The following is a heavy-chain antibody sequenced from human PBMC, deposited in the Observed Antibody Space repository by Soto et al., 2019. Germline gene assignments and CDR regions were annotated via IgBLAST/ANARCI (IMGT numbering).Heavy chain of an antibody. Sequence: ASVKVPCKASGYTFPSYAMHWVRQAPGQRLEWMGWINAGNGNTKYSQKFQGRVTITRDTSASTAYMELSSLRSEDTAVYYCARETELPHGMDVWGQGTTVTVSS. CDR1: GYTFPSYA. CDR2: INAGNGNT. D-gene: IGHD1-7*01. J-gene: IGHJ6*02. CDR3: ARETELPHGMDV. V-gene: IGHV1-3*01.